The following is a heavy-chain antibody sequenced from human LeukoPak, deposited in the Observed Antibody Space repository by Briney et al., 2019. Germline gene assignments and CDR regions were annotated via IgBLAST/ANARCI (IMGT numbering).Heavy chain of an antibody. CDR1: GFTVSSNY. CDR3: ARTTMYSSSTEDY. CDR2: IYSGGST. V-gene: IGHV3-66*01. J-gene: IGHJ4*02. D-gene: IGHD6-13*01. Sequence: PGGSLRLSCAASGFTVSSNYMSWVRQAPGKGLEWVSVIYSGGSTYYADSVKGRFTISRDNSKNTLYLQMNSLRAEDTAVYYCARTTMYSSSTEDYWGQGTLVTVSS.